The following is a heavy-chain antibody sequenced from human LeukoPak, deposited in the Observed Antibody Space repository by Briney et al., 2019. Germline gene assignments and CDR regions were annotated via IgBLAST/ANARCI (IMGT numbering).Heavy chain of an antibody. CDR2: IAHDGSVK. V-gene: IGHV3-7*01. Sequence: GGSLRLSCAASTVIFRKYWMGWARQAPGKGLEWVANIAHDGSVKWYVDSVKGRFIISRDNARDSLYLQMDGLRVEDTAIYYCAFFVREPQNWGQGTLVTVSS. J-gene: IGHJ1*01. CDR3: AFFVREPQN. D-gene: IGHD3-10*02. CDR1: TVIFRKYW.